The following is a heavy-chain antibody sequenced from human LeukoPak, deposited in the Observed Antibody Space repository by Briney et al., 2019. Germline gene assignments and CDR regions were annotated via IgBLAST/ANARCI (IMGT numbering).Heavy chain of an antibody. CDR1: GGSISSYY. Sequence: SETLSLTCTVSGGSISSYYWSWIRQPPGKGLEWIGYIYYSGSTNYNPSLKSRVTISVDTSKNQFSLKLSSVTAADTAVYYCARSQHWARRWLSFGYWGQGTLVTVSS. CDR3: ARSQHWARRWLSFGY. CDR2: IYYSGST. D-gene: IGHD3-16*02. V-gene: IGHV4-59*01. J-gene: IGHJ4*02.